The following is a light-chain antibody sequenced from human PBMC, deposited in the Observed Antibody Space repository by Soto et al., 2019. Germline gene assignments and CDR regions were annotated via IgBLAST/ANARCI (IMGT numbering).Light chain of an antibody. J-gene: IGLJ1*01. Sequence: SVLTQPRSVSGSPRQSVTISCTGTSSDVGGYNFVSWYQQHPGKVPKLMVFDVNKRPSGVPDRFSGSKSGNTASLTISGLQAEDEADFYCCSYAGGSSPYVFGTGTKVTVL. CDR1: SSDVGGYNF. CDR3: CSYAGGSSPYV. V-gene: IGLV2-11*02. CDR2: DVN.